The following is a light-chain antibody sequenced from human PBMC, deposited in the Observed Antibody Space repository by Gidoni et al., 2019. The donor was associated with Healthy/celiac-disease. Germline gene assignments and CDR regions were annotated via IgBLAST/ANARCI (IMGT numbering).Light chain of an antibody. V-gene: IGLV2-8*01. Sequence: QSALTQPPPASGSPGQSVTISCTGTSSDVGGYNYVPWSQQHPGKAPKLMIYEVSKRPSGVPYRFSGSKSGNTASLTVSGLQAEDEADYYCSSYAGSNNLGVFGGGTKLTVL. J-gene: IGLJ3*02. CDR3: SSYAGSNNLGV. CDR1: SSDVGGYNY. CDR2: EVS.